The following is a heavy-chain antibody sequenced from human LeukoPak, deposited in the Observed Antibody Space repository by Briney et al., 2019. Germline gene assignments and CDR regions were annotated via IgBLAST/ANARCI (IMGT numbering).Heavy chain of an antibody. CDR2: ISSSSSTI. CDR3: AGAGCNNYSCHLFY. J-gene: IGHJ4*02. V-gene: IGHV3-48*01. Sequence: GGSLRLSWAAAGFTFSSYSMNWVRQAPGKGLEWVSYISSSSSTIYYADSVKGRFTISRDNAKNSLYLQMSSLRAEDTAVYYCAGAGCNNYSCHLFYWGQGTLVTVSS. CDR1: GFTFSSYS. D-gene: IGHD2/OR15-2a*01.